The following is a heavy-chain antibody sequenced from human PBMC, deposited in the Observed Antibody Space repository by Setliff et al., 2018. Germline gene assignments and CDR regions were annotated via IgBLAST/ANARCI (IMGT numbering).Heavy chain of an antibody. J-gene: IGHJ3*02. CDR3: ARDVFPYHYEGAFDI. CDR2: INPSSGRT. Sequence: ASVKVSCKASGYTFTSHYTHWVRQAPGLGLELMGTINPSSGRTSYAQKFQGRVTMTRDTSTSTVYMDMSSLRSEDTAVYYCARDVFPYHYEGAFDIWGQGTMVTVSS. CDR1: GYTFTSHY. D-gene: IGHD3-22*01. V-gene: IGHV1-46*01.